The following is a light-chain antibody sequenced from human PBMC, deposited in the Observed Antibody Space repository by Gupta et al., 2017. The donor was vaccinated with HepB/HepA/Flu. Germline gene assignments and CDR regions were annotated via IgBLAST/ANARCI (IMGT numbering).Light chain of an antibody. J-gene: IGLJ3*02. CDR3: QSFDSRWNLRV. CDR2: GNT. Sequence: QSVLTQPPALSGTPGQRVTISCTGSSSNIGAGYHVHWYQQLPGTAPKLLIYGNTNRPSGVPDRFSGAKSGASASLAITGLQAEDEADYYCQSFDSRWNLRVFGGGTKVTVL. CDR1: SSNIGAGYH. V-gene: IGLV1-40*01.